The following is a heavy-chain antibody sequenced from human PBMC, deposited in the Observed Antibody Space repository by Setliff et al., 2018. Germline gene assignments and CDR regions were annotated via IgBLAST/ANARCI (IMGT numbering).Heavy chain of an antibody. V-gene: IGHV4-39*01. CDR3: ARQKYWSGYYGEGYYYYMDV. CDR1: GGSFSSSDDY. J-gene: IGHJ6*03. D-gene: IGHD3-3*01. Sequence: SETLSLTCNVSGGSFSSSDDYWGWIRQPPGKGPEWLGSISYSGRNHYSPSLKSRVTIFADTSKNQSSLLLNSVTAADTVVYYCARQKYWSGYYGEGYYYYMDVWGKGTTVTVSS. CDR2: ISYSGRN.